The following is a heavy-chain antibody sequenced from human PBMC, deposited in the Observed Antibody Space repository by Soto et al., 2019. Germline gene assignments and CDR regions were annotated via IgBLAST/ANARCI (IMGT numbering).Heavy chain of an antibody. CDR1: GFTFKNAW. J-gene: IGHJ4*02. Sequence: EVQLVESGGGLVKPGGSLRLSCAGSGFTFKNAWMSWVRQAPGKGLEWVGRIKSKSDGGTTDYAAPVKGRFTISRDDSQNTLYLQMNSLNTEDTAVYYCTTLGATGTTWIYWGQGTLVTVSS. V-gene: IGHV3-15*01. D-gene: IGHD3-16*01. CDR2: IKSKSDGGTT. CDR3: TTLGATGTTWIY.